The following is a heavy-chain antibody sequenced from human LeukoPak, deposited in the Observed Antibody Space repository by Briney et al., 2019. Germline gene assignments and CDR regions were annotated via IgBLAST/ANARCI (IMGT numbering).Heavy chain of an antibody. J-gene: IGHJ4*02. CDR2: IYSTGDT. CDR3: ARDPGIAVAGGFDY. CDR1: GGSISSYY. V-gene: IGHV4-4*07. Sequence: SETLSLTCTVSGGSISSYYWSWIRQPAGKGLEWIGCIYSTGDTNYNPSLKRRVTMSVDTSKNQFSLKLSSVTAADTAVYYCARDPGIAVAGGFDYWGQGTLVTVSS. D-gene: IGHD6-19*01.